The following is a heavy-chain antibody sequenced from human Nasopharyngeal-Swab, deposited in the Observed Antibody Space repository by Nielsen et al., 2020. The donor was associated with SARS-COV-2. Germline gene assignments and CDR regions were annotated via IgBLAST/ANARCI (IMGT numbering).Heavy chain of an antibody. CDR3: ARDPPLLESGYSYGFPRFDY. CDR2: ISAYNGNT. D-gene: IGHD5-18*01. V-gene: IGHV1-18*01. CDR1: GYTFTSYG. J-gene: IGHJ4*02. Sequence: ASVKVSCKASGYTFTSYGISWVRQAPGQGLEWMGWISAYNGNTNYAQKLQGRVTMTTDTSTSTAYMELRSLRSVDTAVYYCARDPPLLESGYSYGFPRFDYWGQGTLVTVSS.